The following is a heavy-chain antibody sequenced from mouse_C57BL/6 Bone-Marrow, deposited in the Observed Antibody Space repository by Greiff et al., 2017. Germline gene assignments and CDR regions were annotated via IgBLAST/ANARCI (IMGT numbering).Heavy chain of an antibody. J-gene: IGHJ2*01. CDR1: GFNIKDYY. CDR3: TQSLIYYDTNY. CDR2: IDPEDGET. D-gene: IGHD1-1*01. V-gene: IGHV14-2*01. Sequence: EVKLMESGAELVKPGASVKLSCTASGFNIKDYYIHWVKQRPEQGLEWIGRIDPEDGETKYAPKFQDKATITADTSSNTAYLQLTSLTSKDTAFYYCTQSLIYYDTNYWGQGTTLTVSS.